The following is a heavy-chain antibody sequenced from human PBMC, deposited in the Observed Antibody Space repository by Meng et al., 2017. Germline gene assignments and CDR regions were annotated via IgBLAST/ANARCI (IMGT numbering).Heavy chain of an antibody. CDR2: ISSSGSTI. Sequence: GGSLRLSCAASGVTFSSYEMNWVRQAPGKGLEWVSYISSSGSTIYYADSVKGRFTISRDNAKNSLYLQMNSLRAEDTAVYYCARDSWVGMFDPERYCSGGSCLAGSSDYWGQGTLVTVSS. V-gene: IGHV3-48*03. CDR1: GVTFSSYE. CDR3: ARDSWVGMFDPERYCSGGSCLAGSSDY. J-gene: IGHJ4*02. D-gene: IGHD2-15*01.